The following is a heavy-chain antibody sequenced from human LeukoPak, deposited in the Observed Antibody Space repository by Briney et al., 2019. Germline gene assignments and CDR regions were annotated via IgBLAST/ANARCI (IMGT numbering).Heavy chain of an antibody. V-gene: IGHV1-69*04. J-gene: IGHJ5*02. CDR2: IIPIFGIA. CDR3: ARGGQQGSSWYSGWFDP. CDR1: GGTFSSYA. D-gene: IGHD6-13*01. Sequence: GSSVKVSCKASGGTFSSYAISWVRQAPGQGLEWMGRIIPIFGIANYAQKFQGRVTITADKSTSTAYMELSGLRSEDTAVYYCARGGQQGSSWYSGWFDPWGQGTLVTVSS.